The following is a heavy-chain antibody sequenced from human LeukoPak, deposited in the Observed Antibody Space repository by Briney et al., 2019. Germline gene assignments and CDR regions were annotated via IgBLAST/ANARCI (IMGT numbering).Heavy chain of an antibody. CDR3: ARVNDITVVAAAAPHYEY. CDR2: ISAYKGVT. CDR1: GYTFISYG. D-gene: IGHD2-15*01. V-gene: IGHV1-18*01. J-gene: IGHJ4*02. Sequence: GASVMVSCKPSGYTFISYGISWVRQAPGQGLEWVGWISAYKGVTDYAQKFQGRVAMTTDTSTSTVYMELMSLTFEDTAVYYCARVNDITVVAAAAPHYEYWGQGTLVTVSS.